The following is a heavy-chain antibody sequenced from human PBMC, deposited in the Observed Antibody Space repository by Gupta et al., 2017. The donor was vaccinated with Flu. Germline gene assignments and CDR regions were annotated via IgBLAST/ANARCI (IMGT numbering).Heavy chain of an antibody. CDR3: AKEAGGLGVVTAAVFDY. Sequence: EVQLLESGGGLVQPGGSLRLSCAASGFTFSSYAMSWVRQAPGKGLEWGAAISGSGGSTYYADYGKGRFTISRDNSKNTLYLQMNRLRAEETAVDYCAKEAGGLGVVTAAVFDYWGQGTLVTVSS. V-gene: IGHV3-23*01. D-gene: IGHD2-21*02. CDR1: GFTFSSYA. CDR2: ISGSGGST. J-gene: IGHJ4*02.